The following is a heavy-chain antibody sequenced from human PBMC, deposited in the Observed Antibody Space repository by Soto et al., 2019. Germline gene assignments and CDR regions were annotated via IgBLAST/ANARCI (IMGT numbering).Heavy chain of an antibody. D-gene: IGHD2-8*01. CDR3: AYRTNGVCYGSSDAFDI. J-gene: IGHJ3*02. CDR2: IKQDGSEK. V-gene: IGHV3-7*03. Sequence: GGSLRLSCAASGFTFSSYWMSWVRQAPGKGLEWVANIKQDGSEKYYVDSVKGRFTISRDNAKNSLYLQMNSLRAEDTAVYYCAYRTNGVCYGSSDAFDIWGQGTMVTVSS. CDR1: GFTFSSYW.